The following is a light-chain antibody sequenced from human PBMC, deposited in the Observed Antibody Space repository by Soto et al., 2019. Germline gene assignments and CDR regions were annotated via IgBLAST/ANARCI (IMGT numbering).Light chain of an antibody. V-gene: IGKV3-15*01. J-gene: IGKJ4*01. CDR1: QNIKNG. Sequence: EIVMTQSPATLSVSPGERATVSCRASQNIKNGLAWYQQKPGQAPRLLIYGASTRATGIPATFSGSGSATEFILTISSLRSEDYAVYYCQRYYDWPLTFGGGTKVEI. CDR2: GAS. CDR3: QRYYDWPLT.